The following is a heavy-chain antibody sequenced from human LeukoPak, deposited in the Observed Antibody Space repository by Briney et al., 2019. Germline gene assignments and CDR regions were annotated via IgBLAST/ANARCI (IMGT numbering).Heavy chain of an antibody. CDR2: ISGSGGST. CDR1: GVTFSSYA. CDR3: AKGGDFDY. D-gene: IGHD3-16*01. J-gene: IGHJ4*02. Sequence: PGGSLRPSCAASGVTFSSYAMSWVPEAPGKGLEWVSAISGSGGSTYYADSVKGRFTISRDNSKNTLYLQMNSLRADDTAVYYCAKGGDFDYWGQGTLVTVSS. V-gene: IGHV3-23*01.